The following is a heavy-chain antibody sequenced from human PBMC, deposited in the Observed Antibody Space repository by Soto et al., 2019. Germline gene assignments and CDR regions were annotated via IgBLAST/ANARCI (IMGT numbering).Heavy chain of an antibody. D-gene: IGHD3-16*01. J-gene: IGHJ4*02. Sequence: GASVKVSCKTSGYSFTSLDINWVRQATGQGPEWMGWMSPQRGNTGYAQKFQGRVTMTWDISISTAYMELNSLTSEDTAVYYCARGITAGYDYWGQGTLATVYS. V-gene: IGHV1-8*01. CDR2: MSPQRGNT. CDR3: ARGITAGYDY. CDR1: GYSFTSLD.